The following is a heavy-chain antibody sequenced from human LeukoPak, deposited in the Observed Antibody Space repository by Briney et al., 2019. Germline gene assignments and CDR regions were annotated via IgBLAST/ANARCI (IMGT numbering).Heavy chain of an antibody. CDR3: ARGNYYDSSGYSLGY. D-gene: IGHD3-22*01. CDR2: INSDGSST. J-gene: IGHJ4*02. CDR1: GFTFSSYW. Sequence: GGSLRLSCAASGFTFSSYWMHWVRQAPGKGLVWASRINSDGSSTSYADSVKGRFTISRDNAKNTLYLQMNSLRAEDTAVYYCARGNYYDSSGYSLGYWGQGTLVTVSS. V-gene: IGHV3-74*01.